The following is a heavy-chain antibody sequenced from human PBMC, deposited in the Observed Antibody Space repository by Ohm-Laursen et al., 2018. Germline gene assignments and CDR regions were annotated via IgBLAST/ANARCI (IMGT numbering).Heavy chain of an antibody. CDR2: INHRGNT. J-gene: IGHJ3*01. CDR3: AREYSDDGGYRYDAFDV. Sequence: PSQTLSLTCALYSGSFGPYYWSWIRQPPGKGLEWIGEINHRGNTNYSPSLKSRVTMSVDTSRSHFSLELTSVTAADTAVHYCAREYSDDGGYRYDAFDVWGHGTVVTVSS. D-gene: IGHD2-15*01. V-gene: IGHV4-34*01. CDR1: SGSFGPYY.